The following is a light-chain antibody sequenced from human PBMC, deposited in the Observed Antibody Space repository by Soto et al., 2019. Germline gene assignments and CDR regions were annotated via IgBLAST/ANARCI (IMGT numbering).Light chain of an antibody. CDR3: CSYVTSTTYV. Sequence: QSVLTQPASVSGSPGQSITISCTGTSSDIGRYNLVSWYQQHQGKAPKPMICEADKRPSGVSNRFSGSKAANTASLTISGLQAEDEADYYCCSYVTSTTYVFGTGTKVTVL. CDR2: EAD. V-gene: IGLV2-23*01. CDR1: SSDIGRYNL. J-gene: IGLJ1*01.